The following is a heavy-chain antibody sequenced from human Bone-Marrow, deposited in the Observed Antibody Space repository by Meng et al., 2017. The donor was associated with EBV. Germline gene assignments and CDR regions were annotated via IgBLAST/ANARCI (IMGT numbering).Heavy chain of an antibody. CDR1: GYTFTSYD. Sequence: QVQLVQSGAGVKKPGASVKVSCKASGYTFTSYDINWVRQATGQGLEWMGWMNPNSGNTGYAQKFQGRVTMTRNTSISTAYMELSSLRSEDTAVYYCARVPFIAAAGLGAFDIWGQGTMVTVSS. J-gene: IGHJ3*02. D-gene: IGHD6-13*01. CDR2: MNPNSGNT. V-gene: IGHV1-8*01. CDR3: ARVPFIAAAGLGAFDI.